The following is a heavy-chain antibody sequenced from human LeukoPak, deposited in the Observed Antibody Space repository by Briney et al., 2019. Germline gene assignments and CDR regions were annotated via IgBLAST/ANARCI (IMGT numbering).Heavy chain of an antibody. V-gene: IGHV1-69*13. J-gene: IGHJ4*02. D-gene: IGHD5-24*01. CDR1: GGTFSSYA. CDR2: IIPIFGTA. CDR3: ARGFWGDGYNLYYFDY. Sequence: SVKISCKASGGTFSSYAISWVRQAPGQGLEWMGGIIPIFGTANYAQKFQGRVTITADESTSTAYMELSSLRSEDTAVYYCARGFWGDGYNLYYFDYWGQGTLVTVSS.